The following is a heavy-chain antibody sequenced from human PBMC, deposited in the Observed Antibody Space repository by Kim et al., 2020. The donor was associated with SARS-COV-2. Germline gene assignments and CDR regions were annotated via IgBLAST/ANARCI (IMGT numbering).Heavy chain of an antibody. J-gene: IGHJ1*01. CDR3: ARDGVRMAVAGTPHFQH. D-gene: IGHD6-19*01. V-gene: IGHV1-46*01. Sequence: KFHGRVTMTRATSASTVYMELSSLRSEDTAVYYCARDGVRMAVAGTPHFQHWGQGTLVTVSS.